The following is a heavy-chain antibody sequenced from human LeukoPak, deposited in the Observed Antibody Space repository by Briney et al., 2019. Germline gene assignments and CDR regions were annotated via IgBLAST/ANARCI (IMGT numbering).Heavy chain of an antibody. D-gene: IGHD6-19*01. CDR1: GFTFDDYS. CDR3: AKDAQWGIAVAGRPVGYFDY. V-gene: IGHV3-9*01. J-gene: IGHJ4*02. CDR2: ISCNRGRI. Sequence: SLSLSCAASGFTFDDYSMHWIRQAPGEGLEWVSGISCNRGRIGYADSVRGRFTISRDNDKSSLYLQMNSLRAEDTALYYCAKDAQWGIAVAGRPVGYFDYWGQGTLVTVSS.